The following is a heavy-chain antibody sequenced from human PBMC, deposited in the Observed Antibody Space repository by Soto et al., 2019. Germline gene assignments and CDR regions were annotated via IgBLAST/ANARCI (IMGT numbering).Heavy chain of an antibody. CDR3: AKGTYSSSYYFDY. Sequence: GGSLRLSCAASGFTFSSYGMHWVRQAPGKGLEWVAVISYDGSNKYYADSVKGRFTISRDNSKNTLYLQMNSLRAEDTAVYYWAKGTYSSSYYFDYWGQGTLVTVSS. J-gene: IGHJ4*02. V-gene: IGHV3-30*18. D-gene: IGHD6-13*01. CDR1: GFTFSSYG. CDR2: ISYDGSNK.